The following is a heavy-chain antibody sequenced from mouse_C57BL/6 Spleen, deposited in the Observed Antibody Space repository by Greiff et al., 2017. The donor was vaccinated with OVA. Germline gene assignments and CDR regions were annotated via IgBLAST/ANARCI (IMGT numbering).Heavy chain of an antibody. CDR1: GYTFTSYW. CDR3: ARGDLLWEGGFAY. J-gene: IGHJ3*01. CDR2: IDPTSGGT. Sequence: QVQLKQPGAELVKPGASVKLSCKASGYTFTSYWMHWVKQRPGRGLEWIGRIDPTSGGTKYNEKFKSKATLTVDKPSSTADMQLSSLTSEDSAVYYCARGDLLWEGGFAYWGQGTLVTVSA. D-gene: IGHD2-1*01. V-gene: IGHV1-72*01.